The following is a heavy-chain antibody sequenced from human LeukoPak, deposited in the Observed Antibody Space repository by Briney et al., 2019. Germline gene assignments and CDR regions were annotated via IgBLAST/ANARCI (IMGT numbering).Heavy chain of an antibody. J-gene: IGHJ4*02. CDR1: GGSTSSSDYY. CDR2: IRYSANT. CDR3: ARSAFLVTAPGLYYFDY. Sequence: SETLSLTCTVSGGSTSSSDYYWGWIRQPPDEGLEWIASIRYSANTYYNPSLKGRVTMSVATSKNQFSLHLSSVTAADTAVYYCARSAFLVTAPGLYYFDYWGQGTLVAVSS. V-gene: IGHV4-39*07. D-gene: IGHD6-13*01.